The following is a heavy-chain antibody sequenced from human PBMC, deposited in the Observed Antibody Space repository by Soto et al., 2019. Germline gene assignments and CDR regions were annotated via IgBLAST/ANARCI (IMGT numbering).Heavy chain of an antibody. V-gene: IGHV4-4*02. J-gene: IGHJ4*02. CDR2: IYYSGTT. D-gene: IGHD2-15*01. CDR1: SGSISSFNW. CDR3: ARTLGYCTGGSCQVLYFDS. Sequence: QVQLQESGPGLVKPSGTLSLTCAVSSGSISSFNWWSWVRQPPGKGLAWIGEIYYSGTTNYNPSLKRRVTISVDKSKNQFSLKLTSVTAADTAVYYCARTLGYCTGGSCQVLYFDSWGQGTLVTVSS.